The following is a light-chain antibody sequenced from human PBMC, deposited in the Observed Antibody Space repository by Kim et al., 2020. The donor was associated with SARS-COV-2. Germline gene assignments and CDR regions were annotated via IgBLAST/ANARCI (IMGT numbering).Light chain of an antibody. CDR3: QQYNDWPPRYT. V-gene: IGKV3-15*01. J-gene: IGKJ2*01. Sequence: SPGERAALSCRASQSVSTNLAWYQQKPGQAPRLLIYGASTRVTGIPARFSGSGSETEFTLTISRLQSEDFAVYFCQQYNDWPPRYTFGQGTKLEI. CDR2: GAS. CDR1: QSVSTN.